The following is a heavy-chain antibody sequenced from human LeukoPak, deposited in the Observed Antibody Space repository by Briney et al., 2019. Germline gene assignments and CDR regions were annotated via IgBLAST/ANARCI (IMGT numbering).Heavy chain of an antibody. V-gene: IGHV1-18*01. D-gene: IGHD3-22*01. CDR2: ISAYNGNT. CDR1: GYTFTSYG. CDR3: ATWGPYYYDSSGFY. J-gene: IGHJ4*02. Sequence: ASVKVSCKASGYTFTSYGISWVRQAPGQGLEWMGWISAYNGNTNYAQKLQGRVTMTTDTSTSTAYMELSSLRSEDTAVYYCATWGPYYYDSSGFYWGQGTLVTVSS.